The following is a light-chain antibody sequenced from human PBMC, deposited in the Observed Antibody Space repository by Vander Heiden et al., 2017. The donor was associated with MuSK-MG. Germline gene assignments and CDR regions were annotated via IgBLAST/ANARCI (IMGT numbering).Light chain of an antibody. J-gene: IGKJ4*01. V-gene: IGKV3-15*01. Sequence: EIVMTQFPATLSVSPGETATLSCRASQSVTTNLAWYQQKPGQAPRLLIYGVAVRATGIPARFSGSGSGTEFTLTISSLQSEDFAVYYCQQYKDWPPLTFGGETKVEI. CDR1: QSVTTN. CDR3: QQYKDWPPLT. CDR2: GVA.